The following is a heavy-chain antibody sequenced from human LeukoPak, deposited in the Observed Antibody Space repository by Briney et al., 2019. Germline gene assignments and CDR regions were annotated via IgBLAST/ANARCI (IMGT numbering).Heavy chain of an antibody. Sequence: GGSLRLSCAASGFTFSSYAMSWVRQAPGKGLEWVSAISGSGGSTYYADSVKGRFTISRDNSKNTLYLQMNSLRAEDTAVYYCAKAGYCRSTSCYWGYYDYMDVWGKGTTVTVSS. D-gene: IGHD2-2*01. CDR1: GFTFSSYA. CDR3: AKAGYCRSTSCYWGYYDYMDV. V-gene: IGHV3-23*01. J-gene: IGHJ6*03. CDR2: ISGSGGST.